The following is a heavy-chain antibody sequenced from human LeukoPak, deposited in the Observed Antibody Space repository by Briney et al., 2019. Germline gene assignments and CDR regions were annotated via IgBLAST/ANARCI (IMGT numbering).Heavy chain of an antibody. Sequence: ASVKVSCKASGGTFSSYTISWVRQAPGQGLEWMGRIIPILGIANYAQKFQGRVTITADKSTSTTYMELSSLRSEDTAVYYCGRSFGIAYTGVWGQGTLVTVSS. CDR2: IIPILGIA. J-gene: IGHJ4*02. CDR3: GRSFGIAYTGV. V-gene: IGHV1-69*02. D-gene: IGHD2-2*02. CDR1: GGTFSSYT.